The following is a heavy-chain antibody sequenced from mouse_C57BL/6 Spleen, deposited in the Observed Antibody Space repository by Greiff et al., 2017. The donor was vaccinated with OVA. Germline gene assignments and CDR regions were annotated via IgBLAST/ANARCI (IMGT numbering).Heavy chain of an antibody. CDR1: GFTFSDYG. CDR2: ISSGSSTI. J-gene: IGHJ3*01. Sequence: EVQLQESGGGLVKPGGSLKLSCAASGFTFSDYGMHWVRQAPEKGLEWVAYISSGSSTIYYADTVKGRFTISRDNAKNTLFLQMTSLRSEDTAMYYCASPIYDGYWFAYWGQGTLVTVSA. D-gene: IGHD2-3*01. V-gene: IGHV5-17*01. CDR3: ASPIYDGYWFAY.